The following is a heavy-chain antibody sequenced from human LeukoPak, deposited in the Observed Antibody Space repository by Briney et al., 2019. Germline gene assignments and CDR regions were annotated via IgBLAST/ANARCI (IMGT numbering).Heavy chain of an antibody. CDR3: ARSPRTGPVAARPYYYMDV. D-gene: IGHD6-6*01. J-gene: IGHJ6*03. CDR2: ISAYNGNT. CDR1: GYTFTSYG. Sequence: ASVKVSCKASGYTFTSYGISWVRQAPGQGLEWMGWISAYNGNTNYAQKLQGRVTMTTGTSTSTAYMELRSLRSDDTAVYYCARSPRTGPVAARPYYYMDVWGKGTTVTVSS. V-gene: IGHV1-18*01.